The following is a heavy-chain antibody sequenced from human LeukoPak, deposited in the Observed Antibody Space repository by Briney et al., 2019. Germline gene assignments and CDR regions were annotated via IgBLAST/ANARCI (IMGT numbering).Heavy chain of an antibody. Sequence: GGSLRLSCAASGFIFSSYSMNWVRQAPGKGLEWVSYISSSSSTIYYADSVKGRFTISRDNAKNSLYLQMNSLRAEDTAVYYCARDPNRKTGTPYYYYYYMDAWGKGTTVTVSS. CDR2: ISSSSSTI. D-gene: IGHD1-1*01. CDR1: GFIFSSYS. V-gene: IGHV3-48*01. CDR3: ARDPNRKTGTPYYYYYYMDA. J-gene: IGHJ6*03.